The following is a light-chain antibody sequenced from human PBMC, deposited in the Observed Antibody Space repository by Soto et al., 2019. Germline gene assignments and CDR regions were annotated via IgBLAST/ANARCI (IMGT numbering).Light chain of an antibody. CDR3: QQYNNWPPIT. V-gene: IGKV3-11*01. CDR2: DVS. Sequence: EIVLTQSPATLSSFPGDRFTLSCSSSQSVSSYLAWYQQKPGQAPRLLIYDVSNRATGIPARFSGSGSGTDFTLTISSLQSEDFAVYYCQQYNNWPPITFGQGTRLEIK. J-gene: IGKJ5*01. CDR1: QSVSSY.